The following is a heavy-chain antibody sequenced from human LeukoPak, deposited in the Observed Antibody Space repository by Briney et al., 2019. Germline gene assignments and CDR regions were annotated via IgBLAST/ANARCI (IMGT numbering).Heavy chain of an antibody. V-gene: IGHV3-7*01. CDR2: IKQDGREK. CDR3: ARDVAPGFYDFWSGYYHDAFDI. J-gene: IGHJ3*02. CDR1: GFTFSTYY. D-gene: IGHD3-3*01. Sequence: GGSLRLSSAASGFTFSTYYMSWVRQAPGTGLEWVANIKQDGREKYYVDSVKGRFTISRDNAKNSLYLQMNSLRAEDTAVYYCARDVAPGFYDFWSGYYHDAFDIWGQGTMVTVSS.